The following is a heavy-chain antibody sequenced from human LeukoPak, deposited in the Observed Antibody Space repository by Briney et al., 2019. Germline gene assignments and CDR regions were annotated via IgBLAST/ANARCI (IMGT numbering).Heavy chain of an antibody. CDR1: GFTVSSNY. Sequence: PGGSLRLSCAASGFTVSSNYMSWVRQAPGKGLEWVSGISWNSGSIGYADSVKGRFTISRDNAKNSLYLQMNSLRAEDTALYYCAKDRSKYYDFWSPVDYWGQGTLVTVSS. CDR2: ISWNSGSI. D-gene: IGHD3-3*01. V-gene: IGHV3-9*01. CDR3: AKDRSKYYDFWSPVDY. J-gene: IGHJ4*02.